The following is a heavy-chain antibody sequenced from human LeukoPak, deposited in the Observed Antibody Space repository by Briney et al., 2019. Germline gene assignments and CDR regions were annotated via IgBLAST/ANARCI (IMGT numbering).Heavy chain of an antibody. CDR3: ARLKQWLVQGYFDY. CDR2: IWYDGSHR. Sequence: GGSLRLSCVASGFTFSSHGMHWVRQAPGKGLEWVAVIWYDGSHRYYPDSVKGRFTISRDNSKNTLYLQMNSLRAEDTAVYYCARLKQWLVQGYFDYWGQGTLVTVSS. D-gene: IGHD6-19*01. V-gene: IGHV3-33*01. CDR1: GFTFSSHG. J-gene: IGHJ4*02.